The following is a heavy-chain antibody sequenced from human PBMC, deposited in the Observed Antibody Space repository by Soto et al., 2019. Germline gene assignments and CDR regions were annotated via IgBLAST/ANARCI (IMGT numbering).Heavy chain of an antibody. D-gene: IGHD2-2*01. CDR1: GYTFTSYG. J-gene: IGHJ6*03. CDR2: ISAYNGNT. Sequence: ASVKVSCKASGYTFTSYGISWVRQAPGQGLEWMGWISAYNGNTNYAQKLQGRVTMTTDTSTSTAHMELRSLRSDDTAVYYCARYCSSTSPLPNYYYSYMDVWGKGTTVTVSS. CDR3: ARYCSSTSPLPNYYYSYMDV. V-gene: IGHV1-18*01.